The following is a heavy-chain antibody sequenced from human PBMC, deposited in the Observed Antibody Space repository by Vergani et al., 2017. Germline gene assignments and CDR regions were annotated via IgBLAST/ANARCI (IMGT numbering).Heavy chain of an antibody. CDR2: IYYSGST. V-gene: IGHV4-31*03. D-gene: IGHD3-3*01. CDR1: GGSISSSSYY. Sequence: QLQLQESGPGQVKPSETLSLTCTVSGGSISSSSYYWGWIRQHPGKGLEWIGYIYYSGSTYYNPSLKSRVTISVDTSKNQFSLKLSSVTAADTAVYYCARAEYYDFWSGYYRGWYFDYWGQGTLVTVSS. J-gene: IGHJ4*02. CDR3: ARAEYYDFWSGYYRGWYFDY.